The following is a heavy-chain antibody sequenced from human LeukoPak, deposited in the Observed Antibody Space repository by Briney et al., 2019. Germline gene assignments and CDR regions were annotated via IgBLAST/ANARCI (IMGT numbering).Heavy chain of an antibody. CDR2: IYYSGST. V-gene: IGHV4-59*01. Sequence: SETLSLTCTVSGGSISSYYWSWIRQPPGKGLEWIGYIYYSGSTNYNPSLKSRVTISVDTSKNQFSLKLSSVTAADTAVYYCARAVVGGTRGYDFWSGYYIHFQHWGQGTLVTVSS. D-gene: IGHD3-3*01. CDR3: ARAVVGGTRGYDFWSGYYIHFQH. CDR1: GGSISSYY. J-gene: IGHJ1*01.